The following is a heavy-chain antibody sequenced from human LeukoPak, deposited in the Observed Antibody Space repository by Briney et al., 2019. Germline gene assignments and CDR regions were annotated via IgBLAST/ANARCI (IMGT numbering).Heavy chain of an antibody. Sequence: SETLSLTCALYGGSFSGYYWSWIRQPPGKGLEWIGEINHSGSTNYNPSLKSRVTISVDTSKDQFSLKLSSVTAADTAVYYCARVESLWFAPFDPWGQGTLVTVSS. V-gene: IGHV4-34*01. CDR2: INHSGST. CDR3: ARVESLWFAPFDP. D-gene: IGHD3-10*01. J-gene: IGHJ5*02. CDR1: GGSFSGYY.